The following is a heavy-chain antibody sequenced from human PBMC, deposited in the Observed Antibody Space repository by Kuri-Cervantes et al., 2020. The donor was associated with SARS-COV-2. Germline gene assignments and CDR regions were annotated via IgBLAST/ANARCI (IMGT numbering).Heavy chain of an antibody. V-gene: IGHV1-69*13. CDR2: IIPIFGTA. Sequence: SVKVSCKASGYTFTGYYMHWVRQAPGQGLEWMGRIIPIFGTANYVQKFQGRVTITADESTSTAYMELSSLRSEDTAVYYCARSYDFWSGPSGSAFDIWGQGTMVTVSS. D-gene: IGHD3-3*01. CDR3: ARSYDFWSGPSGSAFDI. J-gene: IGHJ3*02. CDR1: GYTFTGYY.